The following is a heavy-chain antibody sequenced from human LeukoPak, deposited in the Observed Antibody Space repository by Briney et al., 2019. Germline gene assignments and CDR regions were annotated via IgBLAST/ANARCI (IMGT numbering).Heavy chain of an antibody. V-gene: IGHV3-30*18. D-gene: IGHD3-22*01. Sequence: PGGSLRLSCAASGFTFSSYGMHWVRQAPGKGLEWVAVISYDGSNKYYADSVKGRFTTSRDNSRNTLYLQMNSLRAEDTAVYYCAKVEELNPDRSGYYLPLGSWGQGTLVTVSS. CDR2: ISYDGSNK. CDR3: AKVEELNPDRSGYYLPLGS. CDR1: GFTFSSYG. J-gene: IGHJ5*02.